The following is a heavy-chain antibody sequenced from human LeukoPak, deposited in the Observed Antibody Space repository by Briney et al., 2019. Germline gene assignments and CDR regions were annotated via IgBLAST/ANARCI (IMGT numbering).Heavy chain of an antibody. J-gene: IGHJ4*02. CDR1: GYTFTDYS. D-gene: IGHD1-26*01. V-gene: IGHV1-2*02. CDR3: AREGGAGATLGY. CDR2: INPNSGGT. Sequence: ASVKVSCKASGYTFTDYSMHWVRQAPGQGLEWMGWINPNSGGTNYAQKFQGRVTMTRDTSISTAYMELSRLRSDDTAVYYCAREGGAGATLGYWGQGTLVTVSS.